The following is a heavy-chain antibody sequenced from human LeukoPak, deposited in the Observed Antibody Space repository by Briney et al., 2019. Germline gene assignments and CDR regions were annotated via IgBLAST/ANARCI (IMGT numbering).Heavy chain of an antibody. Sequence: ASVKVSCKVSGYTLTELSMHWVRQAPGKGLEWMGGFDPEDGETIYAQKFQGRVTMTEDTSTDTAYMELSNLRSEDTAVYYCATVLPVLRFLEWSPGRFDPWGQGTLVTVSS. CDR2: FDPEDGET. D-gene: IGHD3-3*01. V-gene: IGHV1-24*01. J-gene: IGHJ5*02. CDR1: GYTLTELS. CDR3: ATVLPVLRFLEWSPGRFDP.